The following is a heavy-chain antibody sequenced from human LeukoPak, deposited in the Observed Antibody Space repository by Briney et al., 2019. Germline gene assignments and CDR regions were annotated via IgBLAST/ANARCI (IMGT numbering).Heavy chain of an antibody. CDR2: ISAYNGNT. CDR3: ARDAGGHYFDY. D-gene: IGHD6-25*01. CDR1: GYTFTSYG. Sequence: ASVKVSCKASGYTFTSYGVSWVRQAPGQGLEWMGWISAYNGNTNNAQKLQGRVTMTTDTSTSTAYMELRSLRSGDTAVYYCARDAGGHYFDYWGQGTLVTVSS. J-gene: IGHJ4*02. V-gene: IGHV1-18*01.